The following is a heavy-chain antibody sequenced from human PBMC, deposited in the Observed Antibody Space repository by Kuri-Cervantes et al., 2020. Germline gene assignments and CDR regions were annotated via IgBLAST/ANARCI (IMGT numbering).Heavy chain of an antibody. J-gene: IGHJ4*02. D-gene: IGHD3-22*01. CDR2: TYYRSKWYN. Sequence: SQTLSLTCAISGDSVSSNSAAWNWIRKSPSRGLEWLGRTYYRSKWYNDYAVSVKSRITINPDTSKNQFSLKLSSVTAADTAVYYCARSTYYYDSSGYDWGQGTLVTVSS. CDR1: GDSVSSNSAA. CDR3: ARSTYYYDSSGYD. V-gene: IGHV6-1*01.